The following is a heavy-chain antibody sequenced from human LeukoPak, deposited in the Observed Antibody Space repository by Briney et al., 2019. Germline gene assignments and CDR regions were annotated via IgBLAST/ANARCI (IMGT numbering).Heavy chain of an antibody. CDR2: IWNDGSNK. CDR1: GFTFSNYG. CDR3: ARDVSRGYLRPLDV. J-gene: IGHJ6*02. V-gene: IGHV3-33*01. Sequence: LSGGSLRLSCAASGFTFSNYGMHWVRRAPDKGLEWGAVIWNDGSNKYYGDSVKGRFTISRDISKNTLNLQMNSLRVEDTAVYYCARDVSRGYLRPLDVWGQGTTVTVSS. D-gene: IGHD5-18*01.